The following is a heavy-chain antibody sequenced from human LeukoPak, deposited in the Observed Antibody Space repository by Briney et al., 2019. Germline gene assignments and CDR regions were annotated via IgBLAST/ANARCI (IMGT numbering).Heavy chain of an antibody. V-gene: IGHV3-48*03. J-gene: IGHJ4*02. CDR1: GFSFSDHE. Sequence: GGSLRLSCAASGFSFSDHEINWVRQAPGKGLEWVSYISNSGSTIYYADSVKGRFTVSRDNAKTSLYLQMNSLRAEDTAVYYCARDRRAHNWGQGTLVTVSS. CDR2: ISNSGSTI. CDR3: ARDRRAHN.